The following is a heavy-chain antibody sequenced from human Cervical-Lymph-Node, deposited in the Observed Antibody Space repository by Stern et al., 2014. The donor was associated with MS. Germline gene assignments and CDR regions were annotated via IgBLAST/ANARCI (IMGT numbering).Heavy chain of an antibody. J-gene: IGHJ6*02. CDR1: GGALNTYA. CDR3: TRGASSAAWYRHAVDV. D-gene: IGHD1-26*01. V-gene: IGHV1-69*01. CDR2: FIPVFGTP. Sequence: VQLVESGAEVRKPGSSVKVSCKASGGALNTYAIHWVRLAPGQGLEWMGGFIPVFGTPVYAQIFKGRVTMAADESTSSDYMELSSLRSDDTAVYYCTRGASSAAWYRHAVDVWGQGTTVTVSS.